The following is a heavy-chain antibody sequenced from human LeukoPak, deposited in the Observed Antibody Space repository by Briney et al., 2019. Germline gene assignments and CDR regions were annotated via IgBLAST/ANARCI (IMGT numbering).Heavy chain of an antibody. CDR1: GGSISSGGYY. Sequence: SETLSLTCTVSGGSISSGGYYWSWIRQHPGKGLEWIGYIYYSGSTYYNPSLKSRVTISVDTSKNQFSLKLSSVTAADTAVYYCAKTVVTAGYGMDVWGQGTTVTVSS. CDR3: AKTVVTAGYGMDV. J-gene: IGHJ6*02. V-gene: IGHV4-31*03. CDR2: IYYSGST. D-gene: IGHD2-21*02.